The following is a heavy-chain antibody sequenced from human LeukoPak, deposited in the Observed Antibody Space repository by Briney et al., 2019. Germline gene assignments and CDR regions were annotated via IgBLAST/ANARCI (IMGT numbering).Heavy chain of an antibody. V-gene: IGHV1-2*02. J-gene: IGHJ4*02. D-gene: IGHD3-22*01. CDR2: INPNSGGT. CDR1: GYTFTGYY. CDR3: AGQLPYYYDSSGYPAVFDY. Sequence: GASVKVSCKASGYTFTGYYMHWVRQAPGQGLEWMGWINPNSGGTNYAQKFQGRVTMTRDTSISTAYMELSRLRSDDTAVYYCAGQLPYYYDSSGYPAVFDYWGQATLVTVSS.